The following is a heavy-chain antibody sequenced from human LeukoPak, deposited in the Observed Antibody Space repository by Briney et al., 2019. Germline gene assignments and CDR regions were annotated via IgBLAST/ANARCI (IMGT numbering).Heavy chain of an antibody. CDR3: ARDEGYYDSALGY. CDR1: GGSISTSNYY. J-gene: IGHJ4*02. D-gene: IGHD3-22*01. CDR2: IYYSGST. V-gene: IGHV4-61*01. Sequence: SETLSLTCTVSGGSISTSNYYWGWIRQPPGKGLEWIGYIYYSGSTNYNPSLKSRVTISVDTSKNQFSLKLSSVTAADTAVYYCARDEGYYDSALGYWGQGTLVTVSS.